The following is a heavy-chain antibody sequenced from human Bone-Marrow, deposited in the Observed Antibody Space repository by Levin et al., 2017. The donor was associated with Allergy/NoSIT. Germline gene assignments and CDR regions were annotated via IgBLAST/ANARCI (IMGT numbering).Heavy chain of an antibody. CDR2: ISGSGGST. V-gene: IGHV3-23*01. J-gene: IGHJ4*02. CDR3: ANGRGAGLLAGIAVAGTGY. Sequence: GESLKISCAASGFTFSSYAMSWVRQAPGKGLEWVSAISGSGGSTYYADSVKGRFTISRDNSKNTLYLQMNSLRAEDTAVYYCANGRGAGLLAGIAVAGTGYWGQGTLVTVSS. D-gene: IGHD6-19*01. CDR1: GFTFSSYA.